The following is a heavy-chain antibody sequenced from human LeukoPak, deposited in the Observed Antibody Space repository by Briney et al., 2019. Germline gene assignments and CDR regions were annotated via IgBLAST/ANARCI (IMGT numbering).Heavy chain of an antibody. CDR2: IYYSGST. V-gene: IGHV4-39*07. CDR3: ARVTGTSAFDI. Sequence: SETLSLTCTVSGGSISSSSYYWGWIRQPPGKGLEWIGSIYYSGSTYYNPSLKSRVTISVDTSKNQFSLKLSSVTAADTAVYYCARVTGTSAFDIWGQGTMVTVSS. CDR1: GGSISSSSYY. D-gene: IGHD1-7*01. J-gene: IGHJ3*02.